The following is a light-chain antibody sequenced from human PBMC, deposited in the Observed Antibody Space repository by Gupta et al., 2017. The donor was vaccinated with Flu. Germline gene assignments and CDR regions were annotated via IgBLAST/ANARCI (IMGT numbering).Light chain of an antibody. J-gene: IGKJ3*01. CDR3: QQYGSSPLT. Sequence: EIVLTQSPGTLSLSPGERATLSCRASQSVSSSYLAWYQQKPGQAPRLLIYGASSRATGIPDRFSGSGSGTDFTLTISRLEPEDFAVYYCQQYGSSPLTFGHGTKVDIK. CDR1: QSVSSSY. CDR2: GAS. V-gene: IGKV3-20*01.